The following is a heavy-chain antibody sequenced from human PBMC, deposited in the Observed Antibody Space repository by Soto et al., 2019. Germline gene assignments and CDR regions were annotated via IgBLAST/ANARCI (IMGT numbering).Heavy chain of an antibody. CDR3: ARVDTSMDXFXY. D-gene: IGHD5-18*01. V-gene: IGHV3-11*06. J-gene: IGHJ4*02. CDR2: ISTSGTYT. Sequence: QVQLEESGGGLVRPGGSLRLSCAASGFSFSDYYMNWVRQAPGKGLEWLSYISTSGTYTNYADSVKGRFTISRDNARNSLYLRMXXXXXXXTAVYYCARVDTSMDXFXYWGQGXLX. CDR1: GFSFSDYY.